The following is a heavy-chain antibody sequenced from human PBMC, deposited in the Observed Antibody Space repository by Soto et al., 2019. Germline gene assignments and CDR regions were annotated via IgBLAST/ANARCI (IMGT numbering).Heavy chain of an antibody. CDR2: ISSSSSYI. CDR1: GFTFSSYS. CDR3: ARNLLSTGDLLAAVLPFDP. D-gene: IGHD1-26*01. V-gene: IGHV3-21*01. J-gene: IGHJ5*02. Sequence: EVQLVESGGGLVKPGGSLRLSCAASGFTFSSYSMNWVRQAPGKGLEWVSSISSSSSYIYYADSVKGRFTISRDNAKNARYLRMNGLRAEDTAVYYCARNLLSTGDLLAAVLPFDPWGQGTLVTVSS.